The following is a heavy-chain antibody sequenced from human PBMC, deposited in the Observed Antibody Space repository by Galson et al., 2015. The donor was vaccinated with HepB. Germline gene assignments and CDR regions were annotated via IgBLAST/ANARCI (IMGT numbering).Heavy chain of an antibody. J-gene: IGHJ4*02. CDR1: GFTFSSYA. CDR3: ARGAYYYDSSGYYYGY. Sequence: SLRLSCAASGFTFSSYAMHWVRQAPGKGLEWVAVISYDGSNKYYADSVKGRFTISRDNSKNTLYLQMNSLRAEDTAVYYCARGAYYYDSSGYYYGYWGQGTLVTVSS. CDR2: ISYDGSNK. D-gene: IGHD3-22*01. V-gene: IGHV3-30-3*01.